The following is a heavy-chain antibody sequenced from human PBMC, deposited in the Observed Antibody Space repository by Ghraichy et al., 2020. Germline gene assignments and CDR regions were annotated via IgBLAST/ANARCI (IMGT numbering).Heavy chain of an antibody. CDR2: IYYSGST. J-gene: IGHJ5*02. D-gene: IGHD5-24*01. CDR1: GGSISSYY. Sequence: ESLNISCTVSGGSISSYYWSWIRQPPGKGLEWIGYIYYSGSTNYNPSLKSRVTISVDTSKNQFSLKLSSVTAADTAVYYCARGMATGNKNWFDPWGQGTLVTVSS. V-gene: IGHV4-59*01. CDR3: ARGMATGNKNWFDP.